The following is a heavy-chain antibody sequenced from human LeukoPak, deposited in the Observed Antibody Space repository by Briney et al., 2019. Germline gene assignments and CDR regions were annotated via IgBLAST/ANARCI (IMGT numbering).Heavy chain of an antibody. CDR3: ARLSTSTLYRGGSVYYYNYGMDV. CDR1: GFTFSSYW. J-gene: IGHJ6*02. Sequence: PGGSLRLSCAASGFTFSSYWMTWVRQAPGRGLEWVANIKQDGSEKYYVDSVEGRFTFSRDNAKNSLYLQMNSLRAEDTAVYYCARLSTSTLYRGGSVYYYNYGMDVWGQGTTVTVSS. D-gene: IGHD2-2*01. V-gene: IGHV3-7*01. CDR2: IKQDGSEK.